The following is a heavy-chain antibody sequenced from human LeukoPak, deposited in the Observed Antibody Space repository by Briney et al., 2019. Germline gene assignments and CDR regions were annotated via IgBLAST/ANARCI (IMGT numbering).Heavy chain of an antibody. CDR3: ARLLGYCSSTSCDSPLTGNWFDP. D-gene: IGHD2-2*01. V-gene: IGHV4-31*03. CDR1: GGSISSGGYY. CDR2: IYYSGST. J-gene: IGHJ5*02. Sequence: PSETLSLTCTVSGGSISSGGYYWSWIRQHPGKGLEWIGYIYYSGSTYYNPSLKSRVTISVDTSKNQFSLKLSSVTAADTAVYYCARLLGYCSSTSCDSPLTGNWFDPWRQGTLVTVSS.